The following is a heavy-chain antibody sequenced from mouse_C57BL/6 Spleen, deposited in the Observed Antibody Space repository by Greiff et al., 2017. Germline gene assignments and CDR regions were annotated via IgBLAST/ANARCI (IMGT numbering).Heavy chain of an antibody. Sequence: VQLQQSGPGLVQPSQSLSITCTVSGFSLTSYGVHWVRQSPGKGLEWLGVIWSGGSTDYNAAFISRLSISKDNSKSQVFFKMNSLQADDTAIYYWARKGDSNYGGAMDYWGQGTSVTVSS. D-gene: IGHD2-5*01. CDR1: GFSLTSYG. V-gene: IGHV2-2*01. CDR3: ARKGDSNYGGAMDY. J-gene: IGHJ4*01. CDR2: IWSGGST.